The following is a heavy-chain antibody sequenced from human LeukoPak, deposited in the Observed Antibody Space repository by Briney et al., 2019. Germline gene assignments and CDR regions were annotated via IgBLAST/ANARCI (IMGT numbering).Heavy chain of an antibody. CDR2: ISFDGSNK. D-gene: IGHD6-13*01. CDR1: GFTFSSYA. CDR3: ARVQQQLVNYFDY. Sequence: GGSLRLSCAASGFTFSSYAMHWVRQAPGKGLEWVAVISFDGSNKYYADSVKGRFTISRDNPKNTLYLQMNSLRAEDTAVYYCARVQQQLVNYFDYWGQGTLVTVSS. J-gene: IGHJ4*02. V-gene: IGHV3-30*04.